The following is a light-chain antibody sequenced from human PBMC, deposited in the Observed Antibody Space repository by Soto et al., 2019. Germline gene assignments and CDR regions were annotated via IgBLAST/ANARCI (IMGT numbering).Light chain of an antibody. V-gene: IGLV2-14*03. J-gene: IGLJ3*02. CDR2: DVT. CDR1: SSYVGVYYY. CDR3: GSYPSSSTLEMV. Sequence: QSVLTQPASVSGSPGQSITISCTGTSSYVGVYYYVSWFQQHPGKAPKLMIYDVTARPSGVSNRFSGSMSGNTASLTISGLQAEDEADYYCGSYPSSSTLEMVFGGGTKLTVL.